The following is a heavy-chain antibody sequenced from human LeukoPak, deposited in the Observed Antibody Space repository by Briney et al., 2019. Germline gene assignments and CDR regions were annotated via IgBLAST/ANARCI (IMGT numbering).Heavy chain of an antibody. Sequence: SETLSLTCAVYGGSFSGYYWSWIRQPPGKGLEWIGEINHSGSTNYNPSLKSRVTISVDTSKNQFSLKLSSVTAADTAVYYCARGPASCFKNWGQGTLVTVSS. CDR3: ARGPASCFKN. CDR1: GGSFSGYY. J-gene: IGHJ4*02. D-gene: IGHD2-15*01. CDR2: INHSGST. V-gene: IGHV4-34*01.